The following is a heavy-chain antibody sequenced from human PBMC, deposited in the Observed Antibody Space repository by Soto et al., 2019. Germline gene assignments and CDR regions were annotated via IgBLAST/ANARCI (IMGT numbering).Heavy chain of an antibody. V-gene: IGHV3-23*01. CDR2: IGGIDRNT. D-gene: IGHD2-15*01. Sequence: GGSLRLSCAASGFTFNLYAMSWVRQAPGKEPEWVSTIGGIDRNTYYADSVKCRFTISRDNSKNTLYLQMNSLRAEDTAVYYCAKGRYCSGGSCYGSPYNWFDPWGQGTLVTVSS. J-gene: IGHJ5*02. CDR3: AKGRYCSGGSCYGSPYNWFDP. CDR1: GFTFNLYA.